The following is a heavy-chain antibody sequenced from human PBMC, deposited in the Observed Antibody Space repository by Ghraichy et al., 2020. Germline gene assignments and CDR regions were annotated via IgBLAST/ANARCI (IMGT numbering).Heavy chain of an antibody. CDR2: MFHDGST. CDR1: GYSISSGYY. J-gene: IGHJ4*02. Sequence: SETLSLTCTVSGYSISSGYYWAWVRQPPGEGLEWIASMFHDGSTYYKPSLKSRVTISIDTSKNQFSLKLSSVTAADTAVYFCARRPHCTTTSCYGGGYHFDYWGQGTLVTVSS. D-gene: IGHD2-2*01. CDR3: ARRPHCTTTSCYGGGYHFDY. V-gene: IGHV4-38-2*02.